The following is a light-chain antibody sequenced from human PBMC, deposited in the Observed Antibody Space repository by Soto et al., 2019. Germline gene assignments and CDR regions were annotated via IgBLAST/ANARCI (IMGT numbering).Light chain of an antibody. Sequence: EIQMTQSPSSLSASVGDRVTITRRASQGISNYLAWHQQKPGKVPKLLIYGASTLQSGVPSRLSGSGSGTDFTLIINSLQPEDVATYYCQKYDSAPWTFGQGTKVEIK. V-gene: IGKV1-27*01. CDR3: QKYDSAPWT. CDR2: GAS. CDR1: QGISNY. J-gene: IGKJ1*01.